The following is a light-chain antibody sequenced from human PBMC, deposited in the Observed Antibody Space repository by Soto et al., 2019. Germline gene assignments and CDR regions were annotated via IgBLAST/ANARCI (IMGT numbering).Light chain of an antibody. CDR1: RNISSD. V-gene: IGKV1-39*01. CDR2: RAS. J-gene: IGKJ2*01. CDR3: QQSYSTLPYT. Sequence: IQTTQSPSSLSASVGDRVTLSCRASRNISSDLNWYQLKPGKAPKLLIYRASTLQNGVPSRFSGSGSATDFTLTITTLQPEDVATYSCQQSYSTLPYTLGQGTKVDIK.